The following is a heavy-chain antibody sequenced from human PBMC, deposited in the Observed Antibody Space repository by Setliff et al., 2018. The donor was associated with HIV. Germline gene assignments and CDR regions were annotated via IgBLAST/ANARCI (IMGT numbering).Heavy chain of an antibody. V-gene: IGHV1-3*01. Sequence: ASVKVSCKASGYTFSRYAMNWVRQAPGQSLEWMGWINAGNGYTKYPQKFQGRVTITSDTSTSTAYMELWSLRSEDTAMYYCARVPYCSGGSCYRNYVDYWGPGTLVTVSS. CDR2: INAGNGYT. CDR1: GYTFSRYA. J-gene: IGHJ4*02. D-gene: IGHD2-15*01. CDR3: ARVPYCSGGSCYRNYVDY.